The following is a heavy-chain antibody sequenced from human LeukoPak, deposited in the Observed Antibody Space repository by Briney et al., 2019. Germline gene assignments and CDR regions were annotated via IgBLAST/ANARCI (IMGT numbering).Heavy chain of an antibody. J-gene: IGHJ4*02. CDR2: IKTKTDGGKT. CDR1: GFAFNNAW. D-gene: IGHD6-13*01. V-gene: IGHV3-15*01. Sequence: GGSLRLSCAASGFAFNNAWMSWVRQAPGKGLEWVGRIKTKTDGGKTDYAAPVKGRFTISRDDSKNTVYLQMNSLKTEDTAVYYCTTVGRVGAGTLDYWGQGTLVTVSS. CDR3: TTVGRVGAGTLDY.